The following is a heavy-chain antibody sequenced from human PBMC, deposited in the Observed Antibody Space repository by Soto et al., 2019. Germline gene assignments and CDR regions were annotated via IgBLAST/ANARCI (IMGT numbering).Heavy chain of an antibody. Sequence: QVQLVQSGAEVKKPESSVKVSCKAPGGTFSTYAISWVRQAPGQGLEWMGGIIPMFGTANYAQRLQDRVTLTEDESTNTVYMELSSLRSEDTAVYFCASGIQLWLRRINNGYSGWGQGTLVTVSS. CDR1: GGTFSTYA. CDR3: ASGIQLWLRRINNGYSG. V-gene: IGHV1-69*12. J-gene: IGHJ4*02. CDR2: IIPMFGTA. D-gene: IGHD5-18*01.